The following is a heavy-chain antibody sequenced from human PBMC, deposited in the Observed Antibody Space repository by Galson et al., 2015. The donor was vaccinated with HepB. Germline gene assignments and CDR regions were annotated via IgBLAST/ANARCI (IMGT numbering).Heavy chain of an antibody. V-gene: IGHV7-4-1*02. J-gene: IGHJ4*02. CDR3: AREDPGSSGWYPQDFDY. Sequence: SVKVSCKASGYTFTSYAMNWVRQAPGQGLEWMGWINTNTGNPTYAQGFTGRFVFSLDTSVSTAYLQISSLKAEDTAVYYCAREDPGSSGWYPQDFDYWGQGTLVTVSS. CDR2: INTNTGNP. CDR1: GYTFTSYA. D-gene: IGHD6-19*01.